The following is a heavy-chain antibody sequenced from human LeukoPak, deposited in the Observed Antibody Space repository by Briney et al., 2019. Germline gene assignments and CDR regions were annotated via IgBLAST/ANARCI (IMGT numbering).Heavy chain of an antibody. Sequence: ASVKVSCKASGYTFTSYDINWVRQATGQGLEWMGWMNPNSGNTGYAQKFQGRVTMTRNTSISTAYMELSSLRSEDTAVYYCARAALDYYDSSGYYDYWGQGTLVTVSS. D-gene: IGHD3-22*01. CDR2: MNPNSGNT. J-gene: IGHJ4*02. CDR3: ARAALDYYDSSGYYDY. CDR1: GYTFTSYD. V-gene: IGHV1-8*01.